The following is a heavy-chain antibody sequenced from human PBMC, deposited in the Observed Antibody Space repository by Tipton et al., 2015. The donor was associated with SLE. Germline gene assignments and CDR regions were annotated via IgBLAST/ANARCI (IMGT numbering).Heavy chain of an antibody. D-gene: IGHD2-15*01. CDR1: GGSISSGSYY. J-gene: IGHJ5*02. V-gene: IGHV4-61*09. Sequence: TLSLTCTVSGGSISSGSYYWNWIRQPAGKGLEWIGYIYTSGSTNYNPSLKSRVTISVDTSKNQFSLKLSSVTAADTAVYYCARDGGGLNWFDPWGQGTLVTVSS. CDR3: ARDGGGLNWFDP. CDR2: IYTSGST.